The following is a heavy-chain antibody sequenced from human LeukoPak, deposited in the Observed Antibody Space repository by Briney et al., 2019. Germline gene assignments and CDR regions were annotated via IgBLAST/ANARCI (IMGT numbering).Heavy chain of an antibody. D-gene: IGHD5-12*01. CDR1: GFTFSSYG. J-gene: IGHJ3*02. CDR3: AKDDRGYSGYQPDAFDI. CDR2: ISYDGSNK. Sequence: PGGSLRLSCAASGFTFSSYGMHWVRQAPGKGLEWVAVISYDGSNKYYADSVKGRFTISRDNSKNTLYLQMNSLRAEDTAVYYCAKDDRGYSGYQPDAFDIWGQGTMVTVSS. V-gene: IGHV3-30*18.